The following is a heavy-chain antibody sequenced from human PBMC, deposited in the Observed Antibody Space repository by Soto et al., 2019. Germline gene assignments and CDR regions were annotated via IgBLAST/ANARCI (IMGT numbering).Heavy chain of an antibody. CDR1: GGSISSGGYY. J-gene: IGHJ4*02. CDR2: IYTSGST. V-gene: IGHV4-61*02. Sequence: SETLSLTCTVSGGSISSGGYYWSWIRQHPGKGLEWIGRIYTSGSTNYNPSLKSRVTMSVDTSKNQFSLKLSSVTAADTAVYYCARDSGSAAAGGFDYWGQGTLVTVSS. CDR3: ARDSGSAAAGGFDY. D-gene: IGHD6-13*01.